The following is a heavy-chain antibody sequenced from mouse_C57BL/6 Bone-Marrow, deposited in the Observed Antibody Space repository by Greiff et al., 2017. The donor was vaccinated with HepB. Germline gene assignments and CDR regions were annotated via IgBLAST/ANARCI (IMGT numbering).Heavy chain of an antibody. V-gene: IGHV1-64*01. J-gene: IGHJ4*01. D-gene: IGHD4-1*01. Sequence: LQPGAELVKPGASVKLSCKASGYTFTSYWMHWVKQRPGQGLEWIGMIHPNSGSTNYNEKFKSKATLTVDKSSSTAYMQLSSLTSEDSAVYYCARRVTGDYAMDYWGQGTSVTVSS. CDR2: IHPNSGST. CDR1: GYTFTSYW. CDR3: ARRVTGDYAMDY.